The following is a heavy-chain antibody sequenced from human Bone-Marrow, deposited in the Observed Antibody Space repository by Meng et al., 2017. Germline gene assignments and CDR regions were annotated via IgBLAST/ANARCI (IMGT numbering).Heavy chain of an antibody. V-gene: IGHV3-11*04. CDR2: ISSSANTM. D-gene: IGHD2-15*01. J-gene: IGHJ4*02. CDR3: ARLGYCSGGSCYPLDY. CDR1: GFTVSSNY. Sequence: GESLKISCAASGFTVSSNYMSWVRQAPGKGLEWLSYISSSANTMFYADSVKGRFTISRNNAENSLYLQMNGLRAEDTAVYYCARLGYCSGGSCYPLDYWGQGVLVTVSS.